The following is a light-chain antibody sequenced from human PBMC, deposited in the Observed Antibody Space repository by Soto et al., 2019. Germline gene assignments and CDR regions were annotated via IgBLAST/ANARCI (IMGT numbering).Light chain of an antibody. CDR3: QQFNNWPRT. CDR2: DAS. CDR1: QTIASD. J-gene: IGKJ1*01. Sequence: EIVMTQSPASLSVSPGERVTLSCRASQTIASDLAWYQQKPGQAPRLLIYDASTRDTGIPARFSGSGSGTEFTLTINSLQSEDFAIYYCQQFNNWPRTFGQGTKVEIK. V-gene: IGKV3-15*01.